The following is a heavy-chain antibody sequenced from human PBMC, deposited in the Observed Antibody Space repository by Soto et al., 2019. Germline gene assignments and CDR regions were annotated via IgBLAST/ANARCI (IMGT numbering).Heavy chain of an antibody. D-gene: IGHD3-10*01. V-gene: IGHV1-69*02. Sequence: SVKVSCKASGGTFSSYTISWVRQAPGQGLEWMGRIIPILGIANYAQKFQGRVTITADKSTSTAYMELSSLRSEDTAVYYCAARSADYYYGSGSYTPSGMDVWGQGTTVTVSS. CDR2: IIPILGIA. J-gene: IGHJ6*02. CDR1: GGTFSSYT. CDR3: AARSADYYYGSGSYTPSGMDV.